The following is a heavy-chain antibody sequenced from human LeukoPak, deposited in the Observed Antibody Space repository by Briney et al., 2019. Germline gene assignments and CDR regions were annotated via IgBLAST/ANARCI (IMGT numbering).Heavy chain of an antibody. CDR2: IYSSGST. CDR1: GGSISSYY. V-gene: IGHV4-59*01. D-gene: IGHD3-22*01. Sequence: SETLSLTCTVSGGSISSYYWSWIRQPPGKGLEWIGYIYSSGSTNYNPSLKSRVTISVDTSKNQFSLKLSSVPAADTAVYYCAIDSSGYYDAFDIWGQGTMVTVSS. J-gene: IGHJ3*02. CDR3: AIDSSGYYDAFDI.